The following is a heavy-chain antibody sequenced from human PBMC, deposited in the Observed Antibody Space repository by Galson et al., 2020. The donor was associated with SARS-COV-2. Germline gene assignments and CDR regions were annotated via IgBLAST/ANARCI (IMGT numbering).Heavy chain of an antibody. J-gene: IGHJ4*02. V-gene: IGHV3-33*01. CDR3: AREGDIVATILSLDY. Sequence: GGSLRLSCAASGFTFSSYGMHWVRQGPGKGLEWVAVIWYDGSNKYYADSVKGRFTISRDNSKNTLYLQMNSLRAEDTAVYYCAREGDIVATILSLDYWGQGTLVTVSS. CDR2: IWYDGSNK. D-gene: IGHD5-12*01. CDR1: GFTFSSYG.